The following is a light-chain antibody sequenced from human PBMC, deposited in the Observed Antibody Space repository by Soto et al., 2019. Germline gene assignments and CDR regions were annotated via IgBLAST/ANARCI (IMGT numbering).Light chain of an antibody. Sequence: QSALTQPASVSGSPGQSITISCTGTRSDVGGYNYVSWYQQNPGKAPKLMIYEVSNRPSGVSNRFSGSKSGNTASLTISGLQAEDEADYYCISYTSSSSVVFGGGTQLTVL. CDR2: EVS. CDR3: ISYTSSSSVV. V-gene: IGLV2-14*01. J-gene: IGLJ2*01. CDR1: RSDVGGYNY.